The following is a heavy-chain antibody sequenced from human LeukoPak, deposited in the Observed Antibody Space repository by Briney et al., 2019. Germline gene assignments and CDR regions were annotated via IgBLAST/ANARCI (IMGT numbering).Heavy chain of an antibody. J-gene: IGHJ4*02. D-gene: IGHD1-26*01. CDR2: ISGSGAST. CDR3: AKDVGKWESLHFFDY. Sequence: GSLRLXWLTSXFTFSTNAMSWVRQAPGKGLEWLSGISGSGASTYYADSVTGRFTISRDNSRNTLYLQMNSLRGDDTAVYYCAKDVGKWESLHFFDYWGQGTLVTVSS. V-gene: IGHV3-23*01. CDR1: XFTFSTNA.